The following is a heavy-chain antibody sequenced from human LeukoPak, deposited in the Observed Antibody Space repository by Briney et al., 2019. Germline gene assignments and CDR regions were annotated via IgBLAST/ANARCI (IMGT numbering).Heavy chain of an antibody. J-gene: IGHJ4*02. CDR3: TRGITGTKTDY. CDR2: IRSKAYGGTT. CDR1: GFTFGDYA. D-gene: IGHD1-20*01. Sequence: GGSLRLSCAVSGFTFGDYAMSWVRQAPGKGLEWVGVIRSKAYGGTTEYAASVKGRFTISRDDSKSIAYLQMNSLKTEDTAVHYCTRGITGTKTDYWGQGTLVTVSS. V-gene: IGHV3-49*04.